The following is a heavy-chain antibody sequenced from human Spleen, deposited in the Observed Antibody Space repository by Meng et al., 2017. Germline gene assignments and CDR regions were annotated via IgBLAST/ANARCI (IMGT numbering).Heavy chain of an antibody. CDR1: GFAFSSYW. J-gene: IGHJ4*02. CDR3: ARGWLPFDY. D-gene: IGHD5-24*01. CDR2: INADGSNT. V-gene: IGHV3-74*01. Sequence: EVQLVEAGGRLVRPGGSLRLSCAASGFAFSSYWMYWVRQAPGKGLVWISGINADGSNTNSADSVKGRFSTSRDNAKNIMYLQLNSLRSEDTAVYYCARGWLPFDYWGQGTLVTVSS.